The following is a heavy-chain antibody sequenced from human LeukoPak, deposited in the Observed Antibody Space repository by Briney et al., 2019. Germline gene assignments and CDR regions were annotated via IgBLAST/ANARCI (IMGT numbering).Heavy chain of an antibody. J-gene: IGHJ4*02. V-gene: IGHV6-1*01. CDR3: ARAGPAGYSSGWYDY. CDR2: TYYRSKWYI. CDR1: GDSISSNTAA. D-gene: IGHD6-19*01. Sequence: SQTLSLTCAISGDSISSNTAAWNWIRQSPSRGLEWLGRTYYRSKWYIEYEVSVRSRVTIKPDTSKNQFSLQLNSVTPGDTAVYYCARAGPAGYSSGWYDYWGQGTLVTVSS.